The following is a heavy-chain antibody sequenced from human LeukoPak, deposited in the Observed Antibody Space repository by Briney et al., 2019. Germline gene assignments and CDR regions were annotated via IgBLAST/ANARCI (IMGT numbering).Heavy chain of an antibody. D-gene: IGHD4-23*01. J-gene: IGHJ4*02. CDR3: ARDLQMTTVVNYDFDY. Sequence: GGSLRLSCAASGFTFSSYGMHWIRQAPGKGLGWVAVIWYDGSNKYYADSVKGRFTISRDNSKNTLYLQMNSLRAEDTAVYYCARDLQMTTVVNYDFDYWGQGTLVTVSS. CDR2: IWYDGSNK. CDR1: GFTFSSYG. V-gene: IGHV3-33*01.